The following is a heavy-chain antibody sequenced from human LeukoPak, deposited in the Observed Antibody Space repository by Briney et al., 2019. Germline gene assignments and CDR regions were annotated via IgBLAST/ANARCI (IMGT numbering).Heavy chain of an antibody. D-gene: IGHD2-2*01. J-gene: IGHJ5*02. CDR1: GGTFSSYV. V-gene: IGHV1-18*01. CDR3: ARARMVGVPAAPYWFDP. CDR2: ISVYNGNT. Sequence: ASVKVSCKASGGTFSSYVISWVRQAPGQGLEWMGWISVYNGNTNYAQKVQGRVTMTTDTSTSTAHMELRSLRSDDTAVYYCARARMVGVPAAPYWFDPWGQGTLVTVSS.